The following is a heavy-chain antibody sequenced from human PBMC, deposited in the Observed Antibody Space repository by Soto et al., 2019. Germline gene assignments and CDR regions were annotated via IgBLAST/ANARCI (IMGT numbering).Heavy chain of an antibody. J-gene: IGHJ5*02. V-gene: IGHV1-69*13. CDR1: GGTFSSYA. CDR2: IIPIFGTA. CDR3: ARSLSSGYSGPAWFDP. Sequence: RASVKVSCKASGGTFSSYAISWVRQAPGQGLEWMGGIIPIFGTANYAQKFQGRVTITADESTSTAYMELSSLRSEDTAVYYCARSLSSGYSGPAWFDPWGQGSLVTVSS. D-gene: IGHD5-18*01.